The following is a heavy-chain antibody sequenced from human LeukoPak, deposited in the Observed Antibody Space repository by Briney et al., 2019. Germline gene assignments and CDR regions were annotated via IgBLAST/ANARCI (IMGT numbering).Heavy chain of an antibody. J-gene: IGHJ4*02. D-gene: IGHD1-26*01. CDR2: IWYDGSNE. V-gene: IGHV3-33*08. CDR1: GFTFRNYA. Sequence: PGRSLRLSCAASGFTFRNYAMHWVRQAPGKGLEWVAVIWYDGSNEYCADSVKGRFTISRDNSKNTLYLQMNSLRAEDTAVYYCARDHEWERAYFDYWAQETLVTVSS. CDR3: ARDHEWERAYFDY.